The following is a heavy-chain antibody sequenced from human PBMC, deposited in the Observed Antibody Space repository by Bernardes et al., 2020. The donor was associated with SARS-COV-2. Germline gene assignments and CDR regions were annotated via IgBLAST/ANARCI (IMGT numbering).Heavy chain of an antibody. CDR2: MSYTGIS. J-gene: IGHJ2*01. D-gene: IGHD3-3*01. CDR1: GDSISSSGFY. CDR3: ARHRNYDYWSGYYGYFDL. Sequence: SETLSLTCTVSGDSISSSGFYWGWIRQPPGRGLEWIGSMSYTGISYYTPSLKSRVTISVDMSKNQFSLKLSSVTAADTAVYYCARHRNYDYWSGYYGYFDLWGRGTLVTVSS. V-gene: IGHV4-39*01.